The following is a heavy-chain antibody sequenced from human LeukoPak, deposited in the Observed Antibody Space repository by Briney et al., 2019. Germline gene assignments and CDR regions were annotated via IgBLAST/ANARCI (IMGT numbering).Heavy chain of an antibody. CDR1: GFTFSSYW. CDR3: AKDILLSNKRGPPTLYDY. V-gene: IGHV3-7*05. Sequence: PGGSLRLSCAASGFTFSSYWMSWVRQAPGKGLEWVANIKQDGSEKYYVDSVKGRFTISRDNAKNSLYLQMNSLRTEDTALYYCAKDILLSNKRGPPTLYDYWGQGTLVTVSS. J-gene: IGHJ4*02. CDR2: IKQDGSEK. D-gene: IGHD3-10*01.